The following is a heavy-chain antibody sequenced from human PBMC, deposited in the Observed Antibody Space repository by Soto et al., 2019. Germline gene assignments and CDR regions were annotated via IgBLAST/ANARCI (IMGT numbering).Heavy chain of an antibody. CDR2: IRSKANSYAT. Sequence: EVQLVESGGGLVQPGGSLKLSCAASGFTFSGSAMHWVRQASGKGLEWVGRIRSKANSYATAYAASVKGRFTISRDDSKNTAYLQMNSLKTEDTAVYYCTRLLEGGATKYYYYGMDVWGQGTTVTVSS. V-gene: IGHV3-73*02. CDR3: TRLLEGGATKYYYYGMDV. D-gene: IGHD1-26*01. J-gene: IGHJ6*02. CDR1: GFTFSGSA.